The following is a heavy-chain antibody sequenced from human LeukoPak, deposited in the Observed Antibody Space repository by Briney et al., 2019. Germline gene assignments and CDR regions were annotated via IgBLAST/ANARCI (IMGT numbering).Heavy chain of an antibody. CDR3: ARVSLRKVPAAKYYYYYYYMDV. Sequence: PGGSLRLSCAASGFTFSSYWMSWVRQAPGKGLEWVANIKQDGSEKYYVDSVKGRFTISRDNAKNSLYLQMNSLRAEDTAVYYCARVSLRKVPAAKYYYYYYYMDVWGKGTTVTVSS. CDR1: GFTFSSYW. D-gene: IGHD2-2*01. V-gene: IGHV3-7*01. CDR2: IKQDGSEK. J-gene: IGHJ6*03.